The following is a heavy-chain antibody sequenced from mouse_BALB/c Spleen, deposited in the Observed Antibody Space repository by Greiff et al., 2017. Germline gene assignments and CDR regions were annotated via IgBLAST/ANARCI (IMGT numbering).Heavy chain of an antibody. CDR2: IYPSDSYT. D-gene: IGHD3-2*02. V-gene: IGHV1-69*02. CDR3: TRHQGYFDY. J-gene: IGHJ2*01. CDR1: GYTFTSYW. Sequence: QVQLQQPGAELVRPGASVKLSCKASGYTFTSYWINWVKQRPGQGLEWIGNIYPSDSYTNYNQKFKDKATLTVDKSSSTAYMQLSSPTSEDSAVYYCTRHQGYFDYWGQGTTLTGSS.